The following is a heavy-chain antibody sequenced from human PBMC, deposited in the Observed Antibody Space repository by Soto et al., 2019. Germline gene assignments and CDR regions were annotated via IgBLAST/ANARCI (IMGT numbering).Heavy chain of an antibody. V-gene: IGHV3-30-3*01. D-gene: IGHD3-22*01. Sequence: GGSLRLSCAASGFTFGSYAMHWVRQAPGKGLEWVAVISYDGSNKYYADSVKGRFTISRDNSKNTLYLQMNSLRAEDTAVYYCAIGVRIVVVIPTPLDYWAQRTLVIVYS. CDR3: AIGVRIVVVIPTPLDY. J-gene: IGHJ4*02. CDR2: ISYDGSNK. CDR1: GFTFGSYA.